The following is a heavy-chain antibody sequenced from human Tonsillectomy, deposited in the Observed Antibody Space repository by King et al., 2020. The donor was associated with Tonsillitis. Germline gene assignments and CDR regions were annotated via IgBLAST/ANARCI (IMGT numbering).Heavy chain of an antibody. CDR1: GYTFTNFY. V-gene: IGHV1-46*01. D-gene: IGHD3-22*01. CDR3: ARDHFYDSSGYRLDY. CDR2: INPGGGST. J-gene: IGHJ4*02. Sequence: QLVQSGAEVKKPGASVKLSCKASGYTFTNFYMHWVRQAPGQGLEWMGIINPGGGSTTYAQKFQGRVTMTRDTSTSTVYMELSSLRSEDTAVYYCARDHFYDSSGYRLDYWGQGTLVTVSS.